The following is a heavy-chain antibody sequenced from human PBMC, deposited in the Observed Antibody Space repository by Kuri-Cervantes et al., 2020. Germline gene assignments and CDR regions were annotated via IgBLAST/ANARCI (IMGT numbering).Heavy chain of an antibody. CDR2: INSDGSST. V-gene: IGHV3-74*01. J-gene: IGHJ4*02. D-gene: IGHD6-19*01. Sequence: GESLKISCAASGFTFSSYWMHWVRQAPGKGLVWVSRINSDGSSTSYADSVKGRFTISRDNAKNSLYLQMNSLRDEDTAVYYCARDLAVAGLFDYWGQGTLVTDSS. CDR1: GFTFSSYW. CDR3: ARDLAVAGLFDY.